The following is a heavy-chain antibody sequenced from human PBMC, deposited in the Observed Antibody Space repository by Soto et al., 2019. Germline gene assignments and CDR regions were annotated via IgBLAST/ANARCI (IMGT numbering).Heavy chain of an antibody. V-gene: IGHV1-46*01. CDR2: INPSGGST. Sequence: QVQLVQSGAEVKKPGASVKVSCKASGYTFTSYYMHWVRQAPGQGLEWMGIINPSGGSTSYAQKFQGRVTMTRDTSTSTVYMELSRLRSEDTAVYYCAREGDIVVVVAATQNWFDPWGQGTLVTVSS. J-gene: IGHJ5*02. CDR1: GYTFTSYY. D-gene: IGHD2-15*01. CDR3: AREGDIVVVVAATQNWFDP.